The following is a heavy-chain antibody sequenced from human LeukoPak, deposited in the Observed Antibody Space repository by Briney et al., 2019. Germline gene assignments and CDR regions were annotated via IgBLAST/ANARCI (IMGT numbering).Heavy chain of an antibody. CDR2: ISWNSGSI. Sequence: GGSLRLSCAASGFTFDDYAMHWVRQAPGKGLEWVSGISWNSGSIGYADSVKGRFTISRDNAKNSLYLQMNSLRAEDTALYYCAKPLGALDAFDIWGQGTMVTVSS. CDR3: AKPLGALDAFDI. J-gene: IGHJ3*02. D-gene: IGHD3-10*01. V-gene: IGHV3-9*01. CDR1: GFTFDDYA.